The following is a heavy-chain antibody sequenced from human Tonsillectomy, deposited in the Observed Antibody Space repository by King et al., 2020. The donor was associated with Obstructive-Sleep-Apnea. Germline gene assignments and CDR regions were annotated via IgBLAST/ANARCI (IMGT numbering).Heavy chain of an antibody. V-gene: IGHV3-48*04. CDR2: ISSTSGTI. CDR1: GFTFSSYS. Sequence: VQLVESGGGLVQPGGSLRLSCAASGFTFSSYSVNWVRQAPGKGLEWVSYISSTSGTIYYADSVKGRFTISRDNAKNSLYLQMNSLRAEDTAVYYCAREIATAGLDSWGQGTLVTVSS. CDR3: AREIATAGLDS. J-gene: IGHJ4*02. D-gene: IGHD6-13*01.